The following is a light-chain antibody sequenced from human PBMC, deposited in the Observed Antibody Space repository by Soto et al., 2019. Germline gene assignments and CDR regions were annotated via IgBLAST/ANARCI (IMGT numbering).Light chain of an antibody. J-gene: IGKJ1*01. V-gene: IGKV3-15*01. Sequence: VALKQSPDALSVSTEARAPLSCRASQSVSSNLAWYQQKPGQAPRLLIYGASTRATGIPARFSGSGSGTDFTLTISRLEPEDFAVYYCQQLTDWPPQWTFGQGTKVDI. CDR1: QSVSSN. CDR3: QQLTDWPPQWT. CDR2: GAS.